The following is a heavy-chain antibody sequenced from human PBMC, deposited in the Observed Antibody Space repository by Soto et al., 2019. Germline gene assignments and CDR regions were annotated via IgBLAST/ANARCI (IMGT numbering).Heavy chain of an antibody. CDR1: GFTLTTYS. V-gene: IGHV3-48*02. CDR2: INKNGFTI. J-gene: IGHJ4*02. Sequence: GGSLRLSCAVSGFTLTTYSMNWVRQAPGKGLEWISFINKNGFTIYYADSVKGRFTISRDYAKNSLYLQMDSLRHEDTAVYYCARGAVTGTSLFDYWGLGTLVTVSA. D-gene: IGHD6-19*01. CDR3: ARGAVTGTSLFDY.